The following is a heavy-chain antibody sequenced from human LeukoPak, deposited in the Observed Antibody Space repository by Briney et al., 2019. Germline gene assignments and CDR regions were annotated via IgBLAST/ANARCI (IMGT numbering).Heavy chain of an antibody. Sequence: GSLRLSCAASGFTFSSYGMHWVRQAPGKGMEWVAVISYDGSEQYYADSVKGRFTISRDNSKNTLYLQMNSLRTEDTAVYYCAKDLRDDRRSYYFDSWGLGTLVTVSS. CDR3: AKDLRDDRRSYYFDS. J-gene: IGHJ4*02. V-gene: IGHV3-30*18. CDR1: GFTFSSYG. CDR2: ISYDGSEQ. D-gene: IGHD3-22*01.